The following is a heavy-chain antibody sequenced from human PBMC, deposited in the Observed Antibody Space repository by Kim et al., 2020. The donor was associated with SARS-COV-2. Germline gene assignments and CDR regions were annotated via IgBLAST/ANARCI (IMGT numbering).Heavy chain of an antibody. CDR2: ISSSSSSI. CDR3: ARVDLTLYYGMDV. V-gene: IGHV3-48*04. CDR1: GFTFSAYS. Sequence: GGSLRLFCAASGFTFSAYSINWVRQAPGKGLEWISYISSSSSSIYYADSVKGRFTISRDNAKESLYLQLNSLRTEDTAVYYCARVDLTLYYGMDVWGQG. J-gene: IGHJ6*02.